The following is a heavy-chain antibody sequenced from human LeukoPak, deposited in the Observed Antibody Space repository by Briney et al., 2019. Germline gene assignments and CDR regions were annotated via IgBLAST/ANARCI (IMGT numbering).Heavy chain of an antibody. CDR1: GYTFTSYD. Sequence: ASVKVSCKASGYTFTSYDINWVRQAPGQGLEWMGRMNPNSGNTGYAQKFQGRVTMTRNTSISTAYMELSSLRSEDTAVYYCARAGSMVVKGPGYWGQGTLVTVSS. CDR3: ARAGSMVVKGPGY. V-gene: IGHV1-8*01. D-gene: IGHD4-23*01. J-gene: IGHJ4*02. CDR2: MNPNSGNT.